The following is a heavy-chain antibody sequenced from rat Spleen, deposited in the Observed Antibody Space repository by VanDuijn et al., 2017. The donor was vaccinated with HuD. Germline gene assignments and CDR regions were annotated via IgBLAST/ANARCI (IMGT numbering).Heavy chain of an antibody. J-gene: IGHJ2*01. Sequence: EVQLVESGGGLVQPGRSLKLSCAASGFTFSSFPMAWVRQAPTKGLEWVATIGTGGDTTYYRDSVKGRFTISRDNTKNTLYLQMNSLRSEDTATYYCTRVLQWIFDYWGQGVMVTVSS. CDR1: GFTFSSFP. D-gene: IGHD1-1*01. V-gene: IGHV5-46*01. CDR2: IGTGGDTT. CDR3: TRVLQWIFDY.